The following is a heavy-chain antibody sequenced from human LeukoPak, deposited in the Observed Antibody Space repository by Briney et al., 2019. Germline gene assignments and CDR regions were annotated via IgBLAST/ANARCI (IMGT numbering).Heavy chain of an antibody. CDR2: ISYDGSNK. CDR1: GFTFSSYA. D-gene: IGHD4-11*01. Sequence: GGSLRLSCAASGFTFSSYAMHWLRQAPGKGLEWVAVISYDGSNKYYADSVKGRFTISRDNSKNTLYLQMNSLRAEDTAVYYCARDTPTGYYYYYYGMDVWGQGTTVTVSS. J-gene: IGHJ6*02. CDR3: ARDTPTGYYYYYYGMDV. V-gene: IGHV3-30*04.